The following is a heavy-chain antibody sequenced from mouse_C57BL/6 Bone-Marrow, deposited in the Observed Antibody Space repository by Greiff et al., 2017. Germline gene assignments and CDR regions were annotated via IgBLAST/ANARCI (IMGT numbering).Heavy chain of an antibody. CDR3: ASLSWGGRDYCDY. CDR1: GFTFSDYG. J-gene: IGHJ2*01. D-gene: IGHD4-1*01. CDR2: ISSGSSTI. Sequence: EVKLVESGGGLVKPGGSLKLSCAASGFTFSDYGMHWVRQAPEKGLEWVAYISSGSSTIYYADTVKGRFTISRDNAKNTLFLQMTSLRSEDTAMYYCASLSWGGRDYCDYWGQGTTLTVSS. V-gene: IGHV5-17*01.